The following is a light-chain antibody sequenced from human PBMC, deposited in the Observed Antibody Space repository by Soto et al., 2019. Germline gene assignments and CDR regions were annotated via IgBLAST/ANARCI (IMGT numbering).Light chain of an antibody. Sequence: QSVLTQPASVSGSPGQSITISCTGTSSDIGAYKHVSWYQQHPGKAPKLMIHEVSNRPSGVSNRFSGSKSGNTASLTISGLQAEDEADYYCSSYTTSSTQVFGTGTKVTVL. CDR2: EVS. J-gene: IGLJ1*01. CDR1: SSDIGAYKH. CDR3: SSYTTSSTQV. V-gene: IGLV2-14*01.